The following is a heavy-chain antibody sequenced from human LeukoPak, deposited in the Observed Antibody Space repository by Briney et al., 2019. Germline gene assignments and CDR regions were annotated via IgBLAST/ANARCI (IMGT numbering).Heavy chain of an antibody. V-gene: IGHV4-34*01. CDR3: ARIQRYFDWYRKPYYYYYMDV. CDR2: INHSGST. CDR1: GGSFSGYY. J-gene: IGHJ6*03. Sequence: PSETLSLTCAVYGGSFSGYYWSWIRQPPGKGLEWIGEINHSGSTNYNPSLKSRVTISVDTSKNQFSLKLSSVTAADTAVYYCARIQRYFDWYRKPYYYYYMDVWGKGTTVTISS. D-gene: IGHD3-9*01.